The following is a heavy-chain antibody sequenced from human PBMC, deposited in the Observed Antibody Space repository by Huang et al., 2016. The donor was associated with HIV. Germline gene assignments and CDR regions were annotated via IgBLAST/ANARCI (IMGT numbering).Heavy chain of an antibody. CDR1: GFTFSNAW. CDR2: IKSKTEGGTT. J-gene: IGHJ3*02. D-gene: IGHD4-17*01. Sequence: EVQLVESGGGLVKPGGSLRLSCAASGFTFSNAWMSWVRQAPGKGLEWGGRIKSKTEGGTTDYAAPVKGRFTISRDDSKNTLYLQMNTLKTEDTAVYYCTTDRDYGDYVADAFDIWGQGTMVTASS. CDR3: TTDRDYGDYVADAFDI. V-gene: IGHV3-15*01.